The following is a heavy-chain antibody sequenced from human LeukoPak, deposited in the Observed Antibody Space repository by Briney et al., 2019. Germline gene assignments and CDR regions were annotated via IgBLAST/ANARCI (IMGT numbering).Heavy chain of an antibody. V-gene: IGHV3-30*18. CDR1: GFTFSSYG. CDR2: ISHDGSNI. J-gene: IGHJ5*02. CDR3: AKDPYRVVVATGNYLDP. Sequence: TGGSLRLSCAASGFTFSSYGMHWVRQAPGKGLEWVAVISHDGSNIYYGDSVKGRFSIPRDNSKNTLYLQMNSLRVEDTAVYYCAKDPYRVVVATGNYLDPWGQGTLVTVSS. D-gene: IGHD2-15*01.